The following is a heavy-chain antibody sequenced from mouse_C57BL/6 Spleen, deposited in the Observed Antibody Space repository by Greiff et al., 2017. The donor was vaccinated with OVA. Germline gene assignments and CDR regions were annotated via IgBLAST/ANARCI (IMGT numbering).Heavy chain of an antibody. CDR3: ARDRGDSSGYD. D-gene: IGHD3-2*02. J-gene: IGHJ4*01. CDR2: INYDGSST. CDR1: GFTFSDYY. Sequence: EVKLVESEGGLVQPGSSMKLSCTASGFTFSDYYMAWVRQVPEKGLEWVANINYDGSSTYYLDSLKSRFIISRDNAKNILYLQMSSLKSEDTATYYCARDRGDSSGYDWGQGTSVTVSS. V-gene: IGHV5-16*01.